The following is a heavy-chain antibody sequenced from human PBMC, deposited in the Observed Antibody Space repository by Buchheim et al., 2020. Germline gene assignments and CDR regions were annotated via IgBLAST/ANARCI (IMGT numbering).Heavy chain of an antibody. Sequence: QVQLQESGPGLVKPSQTLSLTCAVSGGSISSGGYSWSWIRHPPGKGLEWIGYFYYSGRTYYTPSLKSRVTISVDTSNNPFSMKLSSVTAADTAVYYCARGLHGSGSRYGMDVWGQGTT. CDR3: ARGLHGSGSRYGMDV. CDR1: GGSISSGGYS. V-gene: IGHV4-30-4*07. D-gene: IGHD3-10*01. CDR2: FYYSGRT. J-gene: IGHJ6*02.